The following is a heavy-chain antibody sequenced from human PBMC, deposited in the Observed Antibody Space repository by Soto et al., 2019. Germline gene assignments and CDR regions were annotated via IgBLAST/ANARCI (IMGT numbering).Heavy chain of an antibody. Sequence: ASVKVSCKASGYTFTSYGISWVRQAPGQGLEWMGWISAYNGNTNYAQKLQGRVTMTTDTSTSTAYMELRSLRSDDTAVYYCATHAYCSGSSCYTVDYWGQGTLVTVSS. CDR2: ISAYNGNT. D-gene: IGHD2-15*01. J-gene: IGHJ4*02. CDR3: ATHAYCSGSSCYTVDY. V-gene: IGHV1-18*01. CDR1: GYTFTSYG.